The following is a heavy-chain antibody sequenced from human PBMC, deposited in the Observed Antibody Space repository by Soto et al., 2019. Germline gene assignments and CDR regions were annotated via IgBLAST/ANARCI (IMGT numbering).Heavy chain of an antibody. J-gene: IGHJ4*02. CDR1: GGSISSGGYY. CDR2: IYYSGST. V-gene: IGHV4-31*03. Sequence: QVQLQESGPGLVKPSQTLSLTCTVSGGSISSGGYYWSWIRQHPGKGLEWIGYIYYSGSTYYNPSLKCRVTISVARSKNQSSLKLSSVTAADTAVYDCASSGIAAAFDYWGQGTLVTVSS. D-gene: IGHD6-13*01. CDR3: ASSGIAAAFDY.